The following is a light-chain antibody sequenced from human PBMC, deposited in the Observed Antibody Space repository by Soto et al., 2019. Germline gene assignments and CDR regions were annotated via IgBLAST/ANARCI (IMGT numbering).Light chain of an antibody. Sequence: QSVLTQPPSASGSPGQSVTISCTGTSSDVGGYNYVSWYQQHPGKVPKLIIYEVTKRPSGVPDRFSGSKSGNTASLTVSGLQAEDEADYYGNSYAGSNNLGVFGGGTKLTVL. J-gene: IGLJ3*02. CDR1: SSDVGGYNY. CDR3: NSYAGSNNLGV. CDR2: EVT. V-gene: IGLV2-8*01.